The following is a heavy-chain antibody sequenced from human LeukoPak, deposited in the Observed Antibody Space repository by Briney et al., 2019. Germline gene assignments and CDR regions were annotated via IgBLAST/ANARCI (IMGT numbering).Heavy chain of an antibody. V-gene: IGHV4-38-2*02. CDR3: ARSGRDGSGYYLRYFDY. CDR1: RYSIRSDYY. J-gene: IGHJ4*02. Sequence: SETLSLTCSVSRYSIRSDYYWGWIRQPLGKGLEWIASIYHSGYTYYNASLKSRVTLSVDTSKNQFSLNLRSVTAADTAAYYCARSGRDGSGYYLRYFDYWGQGSLVIVSS. CDR2: IYHSGYT. D-gene: IGHD3-22*01.